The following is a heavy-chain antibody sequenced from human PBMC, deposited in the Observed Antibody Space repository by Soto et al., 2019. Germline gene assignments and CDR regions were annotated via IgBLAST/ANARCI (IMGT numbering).Heavy chain of an antibody. D-gene: IGHD4-17*01. CDR1: GGSISTSSYY. CDR2: IFYSGSA. CDR3: ARRPATILTTPQVKYYFDS. Sequence: SETLSLTCTVSGGSISTSSYYWGWIRQPPGKGLEWLGSIFYSGSAYYNPSLKSRVTISIDTSKNQFSLKLTSVTAADTAVYHCARRPATILTTPQVKYYFDSCGQGTLVTVSS. J-gene: IGHJ4*02. V-gene: IGHV4-39*01.